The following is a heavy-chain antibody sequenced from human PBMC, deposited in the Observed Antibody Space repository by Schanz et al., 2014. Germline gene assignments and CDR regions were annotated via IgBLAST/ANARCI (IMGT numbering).Heavy chain of an antibody. Sequence: QILLVQPGPEMKKPGASVKVSCKASGYPFTDYGLCWVRQAPDQGLEWLGWIRPDNGHTTYSQKVRDRVIVTTDTSANTAYIELRNLRTDDTAHDDGVRVPSRDVSIDLWGRGTLVTVSS. J-gene: IGHJ2*01. V-gene: IGHV1-18*01. CDR1: GYPFTDYG. CDR3: VRVPSRDVSIDL. CDR2: IRPDNGHT. D-gene: IGHD3-16*01.